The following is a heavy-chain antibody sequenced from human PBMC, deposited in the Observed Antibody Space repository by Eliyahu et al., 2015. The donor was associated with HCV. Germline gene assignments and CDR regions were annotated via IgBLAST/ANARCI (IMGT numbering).Heavy chain of an antibody. D-gene: IGHD1-14*01. CDR3: ARENGKRYHPNWFDP. Sequence: QVQLQXWGAGLXKSSETLSXTCAVSGGSFSGYYWSWLRQPPGKGXEWIGEINRSGSTNYNPSLKSRVTISVDTSKXHFSLELSSVTAADTAVYYCARENGKRYHPNWFDPWGQGTPVTVSS. V-gene: IGHV4-34*01. J-gene: IGHJ5*02. CDR1: GGSFSGYY. CDR2: INRSGST.